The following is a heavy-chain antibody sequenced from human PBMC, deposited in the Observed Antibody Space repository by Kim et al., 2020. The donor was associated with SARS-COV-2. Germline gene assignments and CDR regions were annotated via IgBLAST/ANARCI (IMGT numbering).Heavy chain of an antibody. Sequence: NDYAESVKSRISINADTSKNQFSLQLNSVTPEDTAMYYCARSTYGSFDYWGQGTLVTVSS. D-gene: IGHD3-10*01. V-gene: IGHV6-1*01. J-gene: IGHJ4*02. CDR3: ARSTYGSFDY. CDR2: N.